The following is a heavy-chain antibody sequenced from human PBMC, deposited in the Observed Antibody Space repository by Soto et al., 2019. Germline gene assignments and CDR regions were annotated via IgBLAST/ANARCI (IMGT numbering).Heavy chain of an antibody. CDR3: ATYGAFAD. CDR1: GFTFSSDA. Sequence: GGSLRLSCAASGFTFSSDAMNWVRQAPGKGLEWVSSISGGGGTTYYADSVKGRFTISRDNSKKTMYLQMNSLRAEDTAVYYCATYGAFADWGQGTLVTVSS. V-gene: IGHV3-23*01. D-gene: IGHD4-17*01. CDR2: ISGGGGTT. J-gene: IGHJ4*02.